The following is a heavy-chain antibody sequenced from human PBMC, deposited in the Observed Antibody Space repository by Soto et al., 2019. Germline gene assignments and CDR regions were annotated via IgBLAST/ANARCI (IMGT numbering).Heavy chain of an antibody. D-gene: IGHD2-15*01. J-gene: IGHJ4*02. CDR2: ISAYNGNT. CDR1: GYTFTSYG. Sequence: ASVKVSCKASGYTFTSYGISWVRQAPGQGLEWMGWISAYNGNTNYAQKLQGRVTMTTDTSTSTAYMELRSLRSDDTAVYYCARFYCSGGSCYGRPFDYWGLGTLVTVSS. CDR3: ARFYCSGGSCYGRPFDY. V-gene: IGHV1-18*01.